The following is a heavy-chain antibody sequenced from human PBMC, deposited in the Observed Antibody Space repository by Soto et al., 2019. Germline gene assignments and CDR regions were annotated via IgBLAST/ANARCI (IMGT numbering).Heavy chain of an antibody. CDR2: ISYDGSNK. V-gene: IGHV3-30-3*01. D-gene: IGHD6-6*01. Sequence: QVQLVESGGGVVQPGRSLRLSCAASGFTFSSYAMHWVRQAPGKGLEWVAVISYDGSNKYYADSVKGRFTISRDNSKNKLYRQMNSLRAEDTAVYYCASLRHDPYSSSSDYYYYGMDVWGQGTTVTVSS. CDR1: GFTFSSYA. CDR3: ASLRHDPYSSSSDYYYYGMDV. J-gene: IGHJ6*02.